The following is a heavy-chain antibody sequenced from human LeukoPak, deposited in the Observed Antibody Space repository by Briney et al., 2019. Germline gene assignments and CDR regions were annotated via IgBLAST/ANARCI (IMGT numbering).Heavy chain of an antibody. Sequence: SVKVYCKASGDTFSRYGISWVRQAPGQGLEWMGGFIPIFGTAKYAQKFQGRVTITADESTSTAYMELSSLRSDDTAVYYCARADYYYDSIGYYFHYYYRMDVWGQGTTVTVSS. CDR3: ARADYYYDSIGYYFHYYYRMDV. CDR1: GDTFSRYG. V-gene: IGHV1-69*01. J-gene: IGHJ6*02. CDR2: FIPIFGTA. D-gene: IGHD3-22*01.